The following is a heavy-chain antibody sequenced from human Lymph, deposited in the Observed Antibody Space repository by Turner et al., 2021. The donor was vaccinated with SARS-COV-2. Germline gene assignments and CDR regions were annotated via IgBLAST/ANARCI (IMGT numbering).Heavy chain of an antibody. V-gene: IGHV1-69*10. D-gene: IGHD6-13*01. CDR3: ARIVAPGMGGGVYYYYYGMDV. CDR1: GGTFSSSA. J-gene: IGHJ6*02. CDR2: ILPMLGIT. Sequence: QVQLVQSGAEVKKPGSSVKVSCKASGGTFSSSAISWVRQAPGQGLEWMGGILPMLGITNYAKKVPGRVHVTAEKTPSTAFMGLSSLRSEETAVYYCARIVAPGMGGGVYYYYYGMDVWGQGTTVTVSS.